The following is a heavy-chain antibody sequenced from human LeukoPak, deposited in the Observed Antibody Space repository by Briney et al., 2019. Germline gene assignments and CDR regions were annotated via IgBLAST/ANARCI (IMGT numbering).Heavy chain of an antibody. V-gene: IGHV1-2*02. Sequence: ASVKVSCKASGYTFTDYYMHWVRQAPGQGPEWMGWIKGKRGDTQSAQKFQGRVTMTSDTSTSAVYMELSSLRSEDTAVYYCARDRDGYNTQIDYWGQGTLVTVSS. D-gene: IGHD5-24*01. CDR1: GYTFTDYY. J-gene: IGHJ4*02. CDR3: ARDRDGYNTQIDY. CDR2: IKGKRGDT.